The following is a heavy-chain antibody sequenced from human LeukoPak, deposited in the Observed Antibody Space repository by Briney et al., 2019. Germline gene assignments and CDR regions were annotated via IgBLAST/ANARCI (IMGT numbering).Heavy chain of an antibody. J-gene: IGHJ4*02. D-gene: IGHD1-7*01. CDR2: IHYGGTT. Sequence: SENLSLTCTVSGGSISRSSYWWDWIRQPPGMGLEWIGSIHYGGTTYYNPSLKSRVTISVDTSKLQFSLKLNSVTAADTAVYYCASRAMGTKSIDYWGQGTLVTVSS. CDR3: ASRAMGTKSIDY. V-gene: IGHV4-39*01. CDR1: GGSISRSSYW.